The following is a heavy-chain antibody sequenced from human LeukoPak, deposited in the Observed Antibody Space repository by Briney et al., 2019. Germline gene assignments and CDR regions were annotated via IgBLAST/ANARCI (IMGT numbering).Heavy chain of an antibody. J-gene: IGHJ5*02. Sequence: ASVKVSCKASGYTFTGYYMHWVRQAPGQGLEWMGWINPNSGYTNYAQKFQGRVTMTRATSISTAYMELSRLRSDDTAVYYCARDIVVVSAAQAGYRFDPWGQGTLVTVSS. D-gene: IGHD2-2*01. CDR3: ARDIVVVSAAQAGYRFDP. CDR1: GYTFTGYY. V-gene: IGHV1-2*02. CDR2: INPNSGYT.